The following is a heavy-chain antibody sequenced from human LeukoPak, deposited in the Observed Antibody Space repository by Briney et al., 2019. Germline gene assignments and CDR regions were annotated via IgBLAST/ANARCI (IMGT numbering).Heavy chain of an antibody. CDR2: VYSGGST. J-gene: IGHJ6*02. CDR3: ARDPRREGYYYGMDV. CDR1: GFTVSSNQ. Sequence: GGSLRLSCAASGFTVSSNQMSWVRQAPGKGLEWVSVVYSGGSTYYADSVKGRFTISRDNSKNTLYLQMNSLRSEDTAVYYCARDPRREGYYYGMDVWGQGTTVTVSS. D-gene: IGHD1-26*01. V-gene: IGHV3-53*05.